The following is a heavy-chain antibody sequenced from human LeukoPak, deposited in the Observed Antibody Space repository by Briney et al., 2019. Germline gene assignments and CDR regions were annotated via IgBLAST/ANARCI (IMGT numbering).Heavy chain of an antibody. CDR3: ARGLYYYDSSGYSHFDY. Sequence: ASVKVSCKASGYTFTGYYMHWVRQAPGQGLEWMGWINPNSGGTNYAQKFQGRVTMTRGTSISTAYMELSRLRSDDTAVYYCARGLYYYDSSGYSHFDYWGQGTLVTVSS. V-gene: IGHV1-2*02. J-gene: IGHJ4*02. CDR2: INPNSGGT. CDR1: GYTFTGYY. D-gene: IGHD3-22*01.